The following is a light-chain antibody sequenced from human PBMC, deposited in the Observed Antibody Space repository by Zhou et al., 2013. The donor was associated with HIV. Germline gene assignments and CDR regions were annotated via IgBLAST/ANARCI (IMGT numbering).Light chain of an antibody. CDR1: QSISGY. Sequence: DIQMTQSPSSLSASVGDRVTITCRASQSISGYVNWYQKKPGKAPELLIYSASSLQSGVPSRFSGSGSGTEFTLTISSVQPEDFAIYFCQKAYSTLTFGQGTRLEI. CDR3: QKAYSTLT. V-gene: IGKV1-39*01. CDR2: SAS. J-gene: IGKJ5*01.